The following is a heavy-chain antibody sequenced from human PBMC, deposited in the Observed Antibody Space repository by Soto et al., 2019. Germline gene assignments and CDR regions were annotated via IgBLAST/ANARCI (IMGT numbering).Heavy chain of an antibody. J-gene: IGHJ4*02. CDR1: GFTFSNYW. D-gene: IGHD6-19*01. CDR3: ARYFRITVAGHYYFDD. Sequence: GGSLRLSCAASGFTFSNYWMGWVRHTPGKGLEWVANIKGDGSERHYVDSVQGRFTISRDSAKNSLYLQMNSLRAEDTAVYYCARYFRITVAGHYYFDDWGQGTLVTVSS. V-gene: IGHV3-7*01. CDR2: IKGDGSER.